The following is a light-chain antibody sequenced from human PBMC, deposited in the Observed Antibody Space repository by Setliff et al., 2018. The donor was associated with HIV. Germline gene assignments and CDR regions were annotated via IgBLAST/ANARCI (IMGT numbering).Light chain of an antibody. CDR3: QQYNNWPLT. CDR2: GAS. V-gene: IGKV3-15*01. J-gene: IGKJ4*01. CDR1: QSVSSD. Sequence: EIVMTQSPATLSVSPGERATLSCRASQSVSSDLAWYQQKPGQAPRLLIYGASTRATGIPVRFSGRGSGTEFTLTISSLQSVDFAVYYCQQYNNWPLTFGGGTKVDIK.